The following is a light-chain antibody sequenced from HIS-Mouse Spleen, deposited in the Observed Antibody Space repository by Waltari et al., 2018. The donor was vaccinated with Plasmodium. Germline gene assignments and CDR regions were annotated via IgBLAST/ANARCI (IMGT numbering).Light chain of an antibody. CDR1: ALPKKY. V-gene: IGLV3-10*01. CDR2: EDS. Sequence: SYELTQPPSVSVSPGQTARNTCSGDALPKKYAYWYQQKSGQAPVLVIYEDSKRPSGIPERFSGSSSGTMATLTISGAQVEDEADYSCYSTDSSGNHRVFGGGTKLTVL. J-gene: IGLJ3*02. CDR3: YSTDSSGNHRV.